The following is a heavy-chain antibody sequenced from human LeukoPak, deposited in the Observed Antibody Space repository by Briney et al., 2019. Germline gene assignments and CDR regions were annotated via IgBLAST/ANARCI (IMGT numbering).Heavy chain of an antibody. V-gene: IGHV3-74*01. CDR2: INSDGSTT. CDR3: ATGSGSPFQH. CDR1: GLIFSTYW. D-gene: IGHD1-26*01. Sequence: PGGSLRLSCAASGLIFSTYWMHWVRQAPGKGPVWLSRINSDGSTTNYADSVKGRFTISRDNAKNTLYLQMNSLRVDDTAVYYCATGSGSPFQHWGQGTLVTVSS. J-gene: IGHJ1*01.